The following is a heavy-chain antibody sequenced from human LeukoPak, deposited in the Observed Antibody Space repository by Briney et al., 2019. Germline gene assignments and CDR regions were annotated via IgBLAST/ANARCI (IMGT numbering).Heavy chain of an antibody. CDR1: GFTFSSYW. CDR2: INSDGSST. Sequence: GGSLRLSCAASGFTFSSYWMHWVRQAPGKGLVWVSRINSDGSSTSYADSVKGRFTISRDNAKNTPYLQMNSLRAEDTAVYYCARDPIDCSGGSCTRPYDYWGQGTLVTVSS. J-gene: IGHJ4*02. CDR3: ARDPIDCSGGSCTRPYDY. D-gene: IGHD2-15*01. V-gene: IGHV3-74*01.